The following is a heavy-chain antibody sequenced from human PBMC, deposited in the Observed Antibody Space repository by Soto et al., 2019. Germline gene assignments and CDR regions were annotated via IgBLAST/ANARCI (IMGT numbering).Heavy chain of an antibody. D-gene: IGHD3-3*01. CDR3: ARHGYDFWSGYTFDP. CDR1: GGSISSSSYY. Sequence: SETLSLTCTVSGGSISSSSYYWGWIRQPPGKGLEWIGSIYYSGSTYYNPSLKSRVTMSVDTSKNQFSLKLSSVTAADTAVYYCARHGYDFWSGYTFDPWGQGTLVTVSS. V-gene: IGHV4-39*01. CDR2: IYYSGST. J-gene: IGHJ5*02.